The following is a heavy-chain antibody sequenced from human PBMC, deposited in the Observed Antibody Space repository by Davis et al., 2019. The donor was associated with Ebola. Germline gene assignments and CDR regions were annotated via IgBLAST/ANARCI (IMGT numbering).Heavy chain of an antibody. CDR1: GGSISSGGYS. V-gene: IGHV4-30-2*01. Sequence: PSETLSLTCAVSGGSISSGGYSWSWIRQPPGKGLEWIGYIYHSGSTYYNPSLKSRVTISVDRSKNQFSLKLTSVTAADTAVYYCAREGSNSDTSGFYTTPLDSWGQGILVTVSS. CDR2: IYHSGST. D-gene: IGHD3-22*01. CDR3: AREGSNSDTSGFYTTPLDS. J-gene: IGHJ4*02.